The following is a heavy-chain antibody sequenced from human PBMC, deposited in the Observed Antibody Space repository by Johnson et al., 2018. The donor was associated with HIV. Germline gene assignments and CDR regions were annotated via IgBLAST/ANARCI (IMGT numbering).Heavy chain of an antibody. J-gene: IGHJ3*02. CDR3: TRRVTRYYDILTAYSKGDDAFDI. CDR2: ISSKTNSYGT. Sequence: VQLVESGGGLVQPGGCLKLACVASGCTCSGSGVQWVRRASGGGLGWVGKISSKTNSYGTELAASLKGTFTIARADSNNTAYLHINSLQSEDGAVYYCTRRVTRYYDILTAYSKGDDAFDIWGQGTIVTVSS. D-gene: IGHD3-9*01. V-gene: IGHV3-73*02. CDR1: GCTCSGSG.